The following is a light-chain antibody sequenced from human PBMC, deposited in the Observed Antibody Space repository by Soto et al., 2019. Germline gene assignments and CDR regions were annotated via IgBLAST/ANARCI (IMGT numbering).Light chain of an antibody. CDR3: QQYNNWPIT. V-gene: IGKV3-15*01. CDR2: GAS. J-gene: IGKJ5*01. Sequence: EIVMTQSPATLSLSPGERATLSCRASQSASGNLAWYQQKPGQAPRLLIYGASTRATGIPARFSGSGSGTEFTLTISSLQSEDFAVYYCQQYNNWPITFGQGTRLEIK. CDR1: QSASGN.